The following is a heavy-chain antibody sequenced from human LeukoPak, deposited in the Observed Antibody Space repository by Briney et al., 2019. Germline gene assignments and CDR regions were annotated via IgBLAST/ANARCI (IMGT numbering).Heavy chain of an antibody. CDR2: IYYSGST. V-gene: IGHV4-39*07. CDR3: ARVVLGEPDYFDY. D-gene: IGHD3-10*01. Sequence: SETLSLTCTVSGGSISSSSYYWGWIRQPLGKGLEWIGSIYYSGSTYYNPSLKSRVTISVDTSKNQFSLKLSSVTAADTAVYYCARVVLGEPDYFDYWGQGTLVTVSS. J-gene: IGHJ4*02. CDR1: GGSISSSSYY.